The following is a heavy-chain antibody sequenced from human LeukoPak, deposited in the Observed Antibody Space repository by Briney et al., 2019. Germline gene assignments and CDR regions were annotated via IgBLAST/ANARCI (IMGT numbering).Heavy chain of an antibody. CDR3: ARDRKVAAAEAEYFQH. V-gene: IGHV1-18*04. D-gene: IGHD6-13*01. CDR2: ISAYNGNT. J-gene: IGHJ1*01. CDR1: GYTFTSYG. Sequence: GSVKVSCKASGYTFTSYGISWVRQAPGQGLEWMVWISAYNGNTNYAQKLQGRVTMTTDTSTRTAYMELRSLRSDETAVYYCARDRKVAAAEAEYFQHWGQGTLVTVSS.